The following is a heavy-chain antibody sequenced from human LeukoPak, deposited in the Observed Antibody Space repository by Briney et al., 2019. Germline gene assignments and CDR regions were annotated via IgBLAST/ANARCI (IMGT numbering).Heavy chain of an antibody. CDR1: GFTFGDYY. D-gene: IGHD6-13*01. J-gene: IGHJ4*02. CDR2: ITNSGTII. V-gene: IGHV3-11*01. CDR3: AKSGVAAAAIDGYFDY. Sequence: GGSLRLSCAASGFTFGDYYMGWIRQAPGKGLECVSYITNSGTIIYSADSVKDRFTISRDNAKNSLYLQMNSLRAEDTAVYYCAKSGVAAAAIDGYFDYWGQGTLVTVSS.